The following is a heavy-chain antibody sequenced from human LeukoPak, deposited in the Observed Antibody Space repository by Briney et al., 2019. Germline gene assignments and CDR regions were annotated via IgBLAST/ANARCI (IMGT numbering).Heavy chain of an antibody. CDR2: IYYSGST. CDR1: GGSISSGDYY. V-gene: IGHV4-30-4*08. CDR3: ARDLRYGDYAFDI. J-gene: IGHJ3*02. D-gene: IGHD4-17*01. Sequence: SQTLSLTCTVSGGSISSGDYYWSWIRQPPGKGLEWIGYIYYSGSTHYNPSLKSRVTISVDASKNQFSLKLSSVTAADTAVYYCARDLRYGDYAFDIWGQGSMVTVSS.